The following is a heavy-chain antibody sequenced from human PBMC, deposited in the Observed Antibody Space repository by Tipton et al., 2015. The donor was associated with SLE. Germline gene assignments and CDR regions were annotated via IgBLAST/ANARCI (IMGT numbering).Heavy chain of an antibody. V-gene: IGHV1-2*02. J-gene: IGHJ4*02. CDR1: GYTFTDYH. Sequence: QLVQSGAEVKNPGASVKVSCQTSGYTFTDYHIHWVRQAPGQGLEWMGWLNPKSGGTFYIERFQGRVTMTRDTSISTVYMEVRRLRSDDTAVYFCARAWTIDYYDSSAYLDFWGQGTLVTVSS. CDR2: LNPKSGGT. CDR3: ARAWTIDYYDSSAYLDF. D-gene: IGHD3-22*01.